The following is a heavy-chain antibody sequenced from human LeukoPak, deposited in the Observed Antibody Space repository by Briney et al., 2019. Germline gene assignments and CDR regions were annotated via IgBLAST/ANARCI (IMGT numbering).Heavy chain of an antibody. V-gene: IGHV1-8*01. CDR1: YTXTXXD. J-gene: IGHJ6*03. Sequence: YTXTXXDXXXVRXAPXQGXXXXXWMNPNSGNTGYAHKFQGRVTMTRNTSIRTAYMEMSSLRSEDTAVYYCARACGGDCYSYYYYMDVWGKGTTVTVSS. CDR3: ARACGGDCYSYYYYMDV. D-gene: IGHD2-21*02. CDR2: MNPNSGNT.